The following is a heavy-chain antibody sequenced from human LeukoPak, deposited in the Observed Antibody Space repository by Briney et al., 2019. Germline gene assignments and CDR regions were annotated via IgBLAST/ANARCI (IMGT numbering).Heavy chain of an antibody. CDR1: GYTFANYG. CDR2: ISAYNGDT. J-gene: IGHJ6*02. D-gene: IGHD1-26*01. Sequence: ASVKVSCKASGYTFANYGLTWVRQAPGQGLEWMGWISAYNGDTNYAQKFQGRVTMTTDTSTTTAYTELTSLRSDDTAVYFCAGGVRVYSGSYYYYHGVDVWGQGTTVTVSS. V-gene: IGHV1-18*01. CDR3: AGGVRVYSGSYYYYHGVDV.